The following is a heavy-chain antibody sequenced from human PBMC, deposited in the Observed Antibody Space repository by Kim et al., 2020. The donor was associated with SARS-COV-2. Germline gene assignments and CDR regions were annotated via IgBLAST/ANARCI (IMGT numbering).Heavy chain of an antibody. CDR3: ARVSLLSLSDAFDI. Sequence: NPALRSRVTIPVDTSKNQFSLQLSSVTAADTAVYYCARVSLLSLSDAFDIWGQGTMVTVSS. J-gene: IGHJ3*02. V-gene: IGHV4-59*01.